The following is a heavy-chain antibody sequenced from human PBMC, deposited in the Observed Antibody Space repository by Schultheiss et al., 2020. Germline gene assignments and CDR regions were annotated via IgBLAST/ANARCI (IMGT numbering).Heavy chain of an antibody. D-gene: IGHD3-10*01. V-gene: IGHV1-18*01. CDR1: GGTFSSYA. Sequence: ASVKVSCKASGGTFSSYAISWVRQAPGQGLEWMGWISAYNGNTNYAQKLQGRVTMTRNTSISTAYMELSSLRSDDTAVYYCARVIISQNQTRRNYYYYGMDVWGQGTTVTVSS. CDR2: ISAYNGNT. CDR3: ARVIISQNQTRRNYYYYGMDV. J-gene: IGHJ6*02.